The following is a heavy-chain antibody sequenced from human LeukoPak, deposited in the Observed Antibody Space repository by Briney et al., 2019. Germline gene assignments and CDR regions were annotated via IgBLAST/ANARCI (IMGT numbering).Heavy chain of an antibody. CDR3: AKGSTASFLTDY. V-gene: IGHV3-9*01. D-gene: IGHD2-8*02. J-gene: IGHJ4*02. CDR1: GFTFDDYA. Sequence: PGGSLRLSCAASGFTFDDYAMHWVRQAPGKGLEWVSGISWNSGSIGYADSVKGRFTISRDNAKKSLFLQMNSLRAEDTALYYCAKGSTASFLTDYWGQGTLVTVSS. CDR2: ISWNSGSI.